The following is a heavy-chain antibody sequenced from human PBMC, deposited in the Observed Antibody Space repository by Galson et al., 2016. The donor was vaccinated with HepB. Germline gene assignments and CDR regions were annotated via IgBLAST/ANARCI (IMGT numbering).Heavy chain of an antibody. V-gene: IGHV4-39*01. Sequence: TLSLTCTVSGGSISRTSYYWGWIRQPPGKGLEWIGSIYYSGSTYYNPSLRSRVAISVDTSKNQFSLRLGSVTAADTAVYYCARQGPSNNLVPPEGYFDLWGRGTLVTVSS. CDR2: IYYSGST. CDR3: ARQGPSNNLVPPEGYFDL. CDR1: GGSISRTSYY. D-gene: IGHD1/OR15-1a*01. J-gene: IGHJ2*01.